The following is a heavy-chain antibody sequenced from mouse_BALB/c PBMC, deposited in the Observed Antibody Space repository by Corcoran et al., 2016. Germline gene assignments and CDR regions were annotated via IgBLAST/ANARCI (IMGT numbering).Heavy chain of an antibody. V-gene: IGHV14-3*02. CDR3: ARWDGYFDV. CDR1: GFNIKDTY. J-gene: IGHJ1*01. D-gene: IGHD4-1*01. Sequence: EVQLQQSGAELVKPGASVKLSCTASGFNIKDTYMHWVKQRPEQGLEWIGRIDPANGNTKYDPKFQGKATITEDTSSNTAYLQLSSLTSEDTAVYYCARWDGYFDVWGAGTTVTVSS. CDR2: IDPANGNT.